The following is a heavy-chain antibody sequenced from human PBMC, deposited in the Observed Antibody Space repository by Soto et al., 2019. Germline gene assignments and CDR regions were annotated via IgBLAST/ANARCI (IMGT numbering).Heavy chain of an antibody. CDR1: GYTFTNYG. CDR3: AGDYDRWGEDWFDP. CDR2: LSGYDGDR. V-gene: IGHV1-18*01. Sequence: QVQLVQSGAEMKKPGASVKVSCKASGYTFTNYGISWVRQAPGQGPEWMGWLSGYDGDRNYAQKFQGRVTMTTDTSTSTAYMELRSLTSDDTAVYYCAGDYDRWGEDWFDPWGQGTLVTVSS. J-gene: IGHJ5*02. D-gene: IGHD3-16*01.